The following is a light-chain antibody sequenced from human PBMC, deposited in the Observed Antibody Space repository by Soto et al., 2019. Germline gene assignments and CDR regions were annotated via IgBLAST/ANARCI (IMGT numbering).Light chain of an antibody. CDR3: CSCARDYPYVL. V-gene: IGLV2-11*01. CDR1: TSDVGAYSF. CDR2: DVN. J-gene: IGLJ2*01. Sequence: QSVLPQPRSVSGSPGQSITISCTGSTSDVGAYSFASWYQQHPGAAPKLLIHDVNKRPPGVPDRFSASKSGNTASLTISGLQAEDEADYYCCSCARDYPYVLFGGGTKLTVL.